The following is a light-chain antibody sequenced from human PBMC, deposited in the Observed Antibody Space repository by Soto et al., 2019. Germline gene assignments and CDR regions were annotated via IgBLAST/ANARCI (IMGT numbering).Light chain of an antibody. CDR1: QSISSY. Sequence: IQMTQSPSSLSASVGDRVTLTCRASQSISSYLNWYQQKPGKAPKLLIYAASSLQSGVPSRFSGSGSGTDFTLTISSLPPEDFATYYCQQSYTTPLYTFGQGTKLEIK. CDR2: AAS. V-gene: IGKV1-39*01. J-gene: IGKJ2*01. CDR3: QQSYTTPLYT.